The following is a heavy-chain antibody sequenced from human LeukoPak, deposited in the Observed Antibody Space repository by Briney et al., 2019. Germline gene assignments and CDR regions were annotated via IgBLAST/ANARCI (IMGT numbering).Heavy chain of an antibody. J-gene: IGHJ5*02. D-gene: IGHD3-3*01. CDR3: AKDGTVTFTIFGVGNWFDP. Sequence: ASVKVSCKASGYTLTSYDINWVRQATGQGLEWMGWMNPNSGRTGYAQNFQGRITITRNTSISTAYMELSSLRSEDTAVYYCAKDGTVTFTIFGVGNWFDPWGQGTLVTVSS. CDR2: MNPNSGRT. V-gene: IGHV1-8*01. CDR1: GYTLTSYD.